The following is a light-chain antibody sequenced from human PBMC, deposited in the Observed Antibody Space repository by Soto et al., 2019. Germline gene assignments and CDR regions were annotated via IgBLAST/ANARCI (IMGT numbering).Light chain of an antibody. CDR1: QSFRGL. Sequence: EVVLTQSPVTLSLSPGERATLSCRASQSFRGLLAWYQQRPGQAPRLLIYDASNRATGIPARFSGSGSGTDSTLTISSLEPEDFAVYYCQQRSNWLTFGGGTKVDI. J-gene: IGKJ4*01. V-gene: IGKV3-11*01. CDR2: DAS. CDR3: QQRSNWLT.